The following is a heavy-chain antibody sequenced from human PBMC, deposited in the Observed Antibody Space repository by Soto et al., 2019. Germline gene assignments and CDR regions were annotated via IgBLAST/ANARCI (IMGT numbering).Heavy chain of an antibody. Sequence: ASVKVSCKASGYTFTSYGISWVRQAPGQGLEWMGWISAYNGNTNYAQKLQGRVTMTTDTSTSTAYMELRSLRSDDTAVYYCARSLGTIFGVVTSYWYFDLWGRGTLVTVSS. CDR3: ARSLGTIFGVVTSYWYFDL. CDR2: ISAYNGNT. D-gene: IGHD3-3*01. J-gene: IGHJ2*01. V-gene: IGHV1-18*01. CDR1: GYTFTSYG.